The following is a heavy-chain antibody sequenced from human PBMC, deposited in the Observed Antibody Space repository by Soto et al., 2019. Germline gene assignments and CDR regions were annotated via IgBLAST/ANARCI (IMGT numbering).Heavy chain of an antibody. D-gene: IGHD2-15*01. CDR3: AKDTPVVMFLFDS. CDR1: GFTFYTYA. J-gene: IGHJ4*02. Sequence: EVQLLESGGGLVQPGGSLRLSCTASGFTFYTYAMTRVRQAPGKGLEWVSSITDTGVTTYYADSVKGRFTISRDNSKNTLYLQMNSLRTDDSAVYYCAKDTPVVMFLFDSWGRGTLVTVSS. CDR2: ITDTGVTT. V-gene: IGHV3-23*01.